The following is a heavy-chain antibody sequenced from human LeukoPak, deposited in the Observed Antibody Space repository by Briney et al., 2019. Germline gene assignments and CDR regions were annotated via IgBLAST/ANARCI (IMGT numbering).Heavy chain of an antibody. V-gene: IGHV3-30*02. CDR3: ARRFLEWSSRAFDI. CDR2: IRYDGSNK. Sequence: GKSLRLSCAASGFTFSSYGMHWVRQAPGKGLEWVAFIRYDGSNKYYADSVKGRFTISRDNSKNTLYLQMNSLRAEDTAVYYCARRFLEWSSRAFDIWGQGTMVTVSS. D-gene: IGHD3-3*01. CDR1: GFTFSSYG. J-gene: IGHJ3*02.